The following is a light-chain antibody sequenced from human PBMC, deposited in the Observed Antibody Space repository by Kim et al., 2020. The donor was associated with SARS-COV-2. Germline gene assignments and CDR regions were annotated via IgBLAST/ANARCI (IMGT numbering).Light chain of an antibody. J-gene: IGKJ2*01. V-gene: IGKV2-28*01. CDR3: MQALQTPMYT. CDR1: QSLLHTNGYNY. Sequence: PASISCRSSQSLLHTNGYNYLDWYLQKPGQSPQLLIYLGSNRASGVPDRFSASGSGTDFTLRISRVEAEDVGVYYCMQALQTPMYTFGQGTKLEI. CDR2: LGS.